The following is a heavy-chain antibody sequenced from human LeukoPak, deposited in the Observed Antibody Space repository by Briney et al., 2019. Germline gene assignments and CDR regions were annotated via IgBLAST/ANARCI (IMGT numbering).Heavy chain of an antibody. CDR3: ARAEGGSTSSRPLVY. CDR1: GYTFTSYG. Sequence: ASVKVSYKASGYTFTSYGISWVRQAPGQGLEWMGWISAYNGNTNYAQKLQGRVTMTTDTSTSTAYMELRSLRSDDTAVYYCARAEGGSTSSRPLVYWGQGTLVTVSS. D-gene: IGHD2-2*01. CDR2: ISAYNGNT. J-gene: IGHJ4*02. V-gene: IGHV1-18*01.